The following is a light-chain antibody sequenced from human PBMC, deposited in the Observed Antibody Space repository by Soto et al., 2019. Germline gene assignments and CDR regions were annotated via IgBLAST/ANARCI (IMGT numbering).Light chain of an antibody. V-gene: IGKV1-5*01. CDR1: QSINNW. J-gene: IGKJ2*01. Sequence: DIQMTQSPSTLSASVGDRVTITCRASQSINNWLAWYQQKPGKPPKLLIYHASNLESGVPSRFSGSGFGAEFILTISSLQPDDFATYYCQHYNGYFGRGTKLEIK. CDR3: QHYNGY. CDR2: HAS.